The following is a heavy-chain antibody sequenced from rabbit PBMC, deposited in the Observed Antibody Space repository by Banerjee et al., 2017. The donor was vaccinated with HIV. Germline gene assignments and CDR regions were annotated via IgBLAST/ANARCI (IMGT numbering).Heavy chain of an antibody. Sequence: QSLEESGGGLVKPGASLTLTCKASGFSLNNDYDMCWVRQAPGKGLEWIASIYAGSSDSTYSATWAKGRFTISKTSSTTVTLQMTSLTAADTATYFCARGSATMTMVITGYYLTLWGPGTLVTVS. CDR1: GFSLNNDYD. J-gene: IGHJ4*01. V-gene: IGHV1S40*01. CDR3: ARGSATMTMVITGYYLTL. CDR2: IYAGSSDST. D-gene: IGHD2-1*01.